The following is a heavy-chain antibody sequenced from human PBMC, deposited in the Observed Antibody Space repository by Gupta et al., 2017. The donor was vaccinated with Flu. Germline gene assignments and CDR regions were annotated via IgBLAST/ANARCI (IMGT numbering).Heavy chain of an antibody. V-gene: IGHV4-34*01. CDR3: ARGLSYDFWSGYYLNWFDP. CDR2: INHSGST. Sequence: QVQLQQWGAGLLKPSETLSLTCAVYGGSFSGYYWSWIRQPPGKGLEWIGEINHSGSTNYNPSLKSRVTISVDTSKNQFSLKLSSVTAADTAVYYCARGLSYDFWSGYYLNWFDPWGQGTLVTVSS. D-gene: IGHD3-3*01. CDR1: GGSFSGYY. J-gene: IGHJ5*02.